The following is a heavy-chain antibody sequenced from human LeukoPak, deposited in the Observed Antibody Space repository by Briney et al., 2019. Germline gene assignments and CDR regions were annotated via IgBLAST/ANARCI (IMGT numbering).Heavy chain of an antibody. CDR2: IWYDGSNK. CDR1: GFTFNNYG. J-gene: IGHJ4*02. CDR3: ARKPLSYSDYEVDY. V-gene: IGHV3-33*01. D-gene: IGHD4-17*01. Sequence: PGGSLRLSCAASGFTFNNYGMHWVRQAPGKGLEWVAVIWYDGSNKYYADSVKGRFTISRDNSKNTLYLQMNSLRAEDTAVYYCARKPLSYSDYEVDYWGQGTLVTVSS.